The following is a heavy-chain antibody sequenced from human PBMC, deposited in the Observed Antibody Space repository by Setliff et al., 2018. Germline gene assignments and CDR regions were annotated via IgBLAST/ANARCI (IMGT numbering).Heavy chain of an antibody. J-gene: IGHJ6*03. D-gene: IGHD6-19*01. CDR3: AREQWLDPPGYYYMDV. V-gene: IGHV4-39*07. CDR2: IYYSGST. CDR1: GGSISSSSYY. Sequence: PSETLSLTCTVSGGSISSSSYYWGWIRQPPGKGLEWIGSIYYSGSTYYNPSLKRRVTMSIDTSKNQFSLKLNSVTAADMAVYYCAREQWLDPPGYYYMDVWAKGTTVTVSS.